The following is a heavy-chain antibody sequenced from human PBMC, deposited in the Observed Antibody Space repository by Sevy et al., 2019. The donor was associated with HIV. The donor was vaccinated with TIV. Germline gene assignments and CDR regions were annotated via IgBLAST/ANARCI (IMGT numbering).Heavy chain of an antibody. Sequence: SETLSLTCTVSGGSISTYCWSWIRQPAGKGLEWIGRISTIGSTSYNPSLKSPVTMSVDTSKNQFSLKPTTVTAADTAMHYCVRIGRKSPTHYYYDTSDSLLSLDLWGRGTLVTVSS. CDR2: ISTIGST. CDR1: GGSISTYC. J-gene: IGHJ2*01. CDR3: VRIGRKSPTHYYYDTSDSLLSLDL. V-gene: IGHV4-4*07. D-gene: IGHD3-22*01.